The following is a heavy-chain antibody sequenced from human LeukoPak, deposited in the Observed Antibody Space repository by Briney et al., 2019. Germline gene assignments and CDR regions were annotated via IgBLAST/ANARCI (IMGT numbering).Heavy chain of an antibody. Sequence: PWGSLRLSCEASGFTFSSYAMSWVRQAPGKGLEWVSALNGGGDYTYYAASVKGRFTISRDNSKNTLFLQMSSLRVEDTAVYYCAKGRGTTIFGVAQSDYWGQGTLVTVSS. CDR3: AKGRGTTIFGVAQSDY. V-gene: IGHV3-23*01. CDR2: LNGGGDYT. D-gene: IGHD3-3*01. CDR1: GFTFSSYA. J-gene: IGHJ4*02.